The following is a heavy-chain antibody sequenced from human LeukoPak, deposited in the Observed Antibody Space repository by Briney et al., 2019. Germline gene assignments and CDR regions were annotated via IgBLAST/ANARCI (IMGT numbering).Heavy chain of an antibody. CDR2: IDPNSGAT. J-gene: IGHJ4*02. V-gene: IGHV1-2*02. Sequence: ASVKVSCKASGYTFTGYYMHWVRQAPGQGLEWMGWIDPNSGATNYAQKFQGRVTMTRDTSIGTAYMELSSLRSDDTAVYYCASRSSIWSGYQDTLYYFDSWGQGTLVTVSS. CDR3: ASRSSIWSGYQDTLYYFDS. CDR1: GYTFTGYY. D-gene: IGHD3-3*01.